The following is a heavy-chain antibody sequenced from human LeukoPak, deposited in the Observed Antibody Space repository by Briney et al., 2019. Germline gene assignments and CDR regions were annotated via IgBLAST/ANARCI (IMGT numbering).Heavy chain of an antibody. J-gene: IGHJ3*02. V-gene: IGHV4-39*07. CDR1: GGSISSSSYY. CDR3: ARTSGSHDAFDI. CDR2: IYYSGST. Sequence: PSETLSLTCTVSGGSISSSSYYWGWIRQPPGKGLEWIGSIYYSGSTYYNPSLKSRVTISVDTSKNQFSLKLSSVTAADTAVYYCARTSGSHDAFDIWGQGTMVTVSS. D-gene: IGHD3-10*01.